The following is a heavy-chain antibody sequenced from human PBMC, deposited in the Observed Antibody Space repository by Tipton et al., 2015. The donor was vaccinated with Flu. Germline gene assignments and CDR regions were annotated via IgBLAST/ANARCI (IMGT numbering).Heavy chain of an antibody. D-gene: IGHD6-19*01. J-gene: IGHJ4*02. Sequence: GLVKPSETLSLSCTVSGGSITSSSFHWGWIRQTPGKGLEWIGVIHYSGTTYYNPSLKSRVTVSVDTSKNQFSLNLRSVTAADTAVYYCARGNGWKDSWSQGTLVTVSS. V-gene: IGHV4-39*07. CDR3: ARGNGWKDS. CDR1: GGSITSSSFH. CDR2: IHYSGTT.